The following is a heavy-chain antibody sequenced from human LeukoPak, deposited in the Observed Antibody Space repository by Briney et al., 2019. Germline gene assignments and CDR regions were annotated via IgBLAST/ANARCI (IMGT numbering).Heavy chain of an antibody. J-gene: IGHJ1*01. Sequence: PGGSLRLSCAASGFTFSSYDMHWVRQATGKGLEWVSAIGTAGDTYYPGSVKGRFTISRENAKNSLYLQMNSLRAGDTAVYYCAVWFGEEGTFPHWGQGTLVTVSS. CDR3: AVWFGEEGTFPH. CDR1: GFTFSSYD. CDR2: IGTAGDT. V-gene: IGHV3-13*01. D-gene: IGHD3-10*01.